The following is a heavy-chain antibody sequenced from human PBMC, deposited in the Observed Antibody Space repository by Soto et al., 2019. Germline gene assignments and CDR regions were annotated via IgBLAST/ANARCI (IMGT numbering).Heavy chain of an antibody. CDR2: IYYSGST. Sequence: SETLSLTCTVSGGSVSSGSYYWSWIRQPPGKGLEWIGYIYYSGSTNYNPSLKSRVTISVDTSKNQFSLKLSSVTAADTAVYYCARATGGTLYYYYYGMDVWGQGTTVAVSS. CDR3: ARATGGTLYYYYYGMDV. V-gene: IGHV4-61*01. D-gene: IGHD1-26*01. CDR1: GGSVSSGSYY. J-gene: IGHJ6*02.